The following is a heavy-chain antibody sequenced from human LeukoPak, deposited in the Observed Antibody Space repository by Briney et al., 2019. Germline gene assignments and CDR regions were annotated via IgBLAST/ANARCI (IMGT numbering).Heavy chain of an antibody. CDR1: GFTFSNYN. J-gene: IGHJ6*02. CDR2: ISASATTM. CDR3: ARDLISGATKSYYGMDV. V-gene: IGHV3-48*01. D-gene: IGHD1-26*01. Sequence: GGSLRLSCEASGFTFSNYNMNRVSQAPGKGLEWLSYISASATTMYSADSVKGRFTISRDNAKNSLYLQMNSLRAEDTAIYFCARDLISGATKSYYGMDVWGQGTTVIVSS.